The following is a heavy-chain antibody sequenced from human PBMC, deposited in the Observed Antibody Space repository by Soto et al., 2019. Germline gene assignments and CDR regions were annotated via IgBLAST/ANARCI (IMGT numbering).Heavy chain of an antibody. CDR3: ARERYASGGPLDY. D-gene: IGHD3-10*01. CDR2: INTIGSPI. CDR1: GFTFTSFE. J-gene: IGHJ4*02. V-gene: IGHV3-48*03. Sequence: VQLVESGGGVVQPGRSLRLSCAASGFTFTSFEMNWVRQAPGKGLEWIAYINTIGSPIYYADSVKGRFTISRDNAKNSLSLQMNSLRADDTAVYYCARERYASGGPLDYWGRGTLVTVSS.